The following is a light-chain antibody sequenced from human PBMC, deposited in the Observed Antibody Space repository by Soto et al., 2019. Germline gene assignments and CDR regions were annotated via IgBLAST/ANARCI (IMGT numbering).Light chain of an antibody. CDR2: ATS. J-gene: IGKJ1*01. CDR1: QTVNSAC. V-gene: IGKV3-20*01. CDR3: HQFGYSPRT. Sequence: EIVLTQSPGTLFLSPGKTATLSCRASQTVNSACLAWFQQRPGQAPRLLIFATSRRATDIPDRFSGSGSGTDFTLAIRRLEPEDFAVYYCHQFGYSPRTFGQGTKVE.